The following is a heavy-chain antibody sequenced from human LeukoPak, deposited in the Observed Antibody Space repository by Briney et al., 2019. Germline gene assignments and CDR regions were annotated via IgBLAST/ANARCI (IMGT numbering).Heavy chain of an antibody. D-gene: IGHD3-3*01. CDR1: GFTFSSYA. CDR3: ARDYAVRIFGVQNGNWFDP. V-gene: IGHV3-30*01. Sequence: GRSLRLSCAASGFTFSSYAMHWVRQAPGKGREGVAVISYDGSNKYYADSVKGRFTISRDNSKNTLYLQMNSLRAEDTAVYYCARDYAVRIFGVQNGNWFDPWGQGTLVTVSS. J-gene: IGHJ5*02. CDR2: ISYDGSNK.